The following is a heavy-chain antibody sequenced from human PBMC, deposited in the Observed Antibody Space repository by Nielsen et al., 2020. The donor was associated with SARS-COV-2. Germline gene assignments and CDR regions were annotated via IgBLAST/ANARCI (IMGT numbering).Heavy chain of an antibody. D-gene: IGHD3-9*01. CDR2: IIPILGIA. J-gene: IGHJ6*02. Sequence: SVKVSCKASGGTFSSYAISWVRQAPGQGLEWMGRIIPILGIANYAQKFQGRVTITADKSTGTAYMELSSLRSEDTAVYYCAVDYYDILTAHYYYGMDVWGQGTTVTVSS. CDR1: GGTFSSYA. V-gene: IGHV1-69*04. CDR3: AVDYYDILTAHYYYGMDV.